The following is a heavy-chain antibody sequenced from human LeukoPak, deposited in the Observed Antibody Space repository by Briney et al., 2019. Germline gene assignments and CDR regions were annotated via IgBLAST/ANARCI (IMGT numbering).Heavy chain of an antibody. CDR1: GYTFTNYW. Sequence: GESLKISCKGSGYTFTNYWIGWVRQMPGKGPEWMGIIYPGDSDTRYSPSFQGQVTISADKSISTAYLQWSSLKASDTAMYYCARHLRLWQNWFDPWGQGTLVTVSS. CDR2: IYPGDSDT. J-gene: IGHJ5*02. CDR3: ARHLRLWQNWFDP. D-gene: IGHD5-18*01. V-gene: IGHV5-51*01.